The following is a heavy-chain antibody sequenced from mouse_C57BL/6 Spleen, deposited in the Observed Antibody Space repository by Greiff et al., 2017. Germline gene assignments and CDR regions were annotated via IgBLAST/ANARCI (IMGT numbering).Heavy chain of an antibody. Sequence: QVQLQQPGAELVKPGASVKLSCKASGYTFTSYWMHWVKQRPGQGLEWIGMIHPNSGSTNYNEKFKSKATLTVDKSSSTAYMQLGSLTSEDSAVYYCGGGYDEDWYFGVWGTGTTVTVSS. CDR3: GGGYDEDWYFGV. CDR2: IHPNSGST. J-gene: IGHJ1*03. D-gene: IGHD2-2*01. CDR1: GYTFTSYW. V-gene: IGHV1-64*01.